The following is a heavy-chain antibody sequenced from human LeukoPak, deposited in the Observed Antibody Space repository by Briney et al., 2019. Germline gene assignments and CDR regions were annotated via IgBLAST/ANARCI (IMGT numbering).Heavy chain of an antibody. D-gene: IGHD6-13*01. CDR1: GGSFSGYY. J-gene: IGHJ6*04. CDR3: ARIAAAARNYGMDV. Sequence: PSETMSLTSAVYGGSFSGYYWSWIRQPPGKGLEWIGETNHSGSTNYNPSLKSRVTISVDTSKNQFSLKLSSVTAADTAVYYCARIAAAARNYGMDVWGKGTTVTVSS. V-gene: IGHV4-34*01. CDR2: TNHSGST.